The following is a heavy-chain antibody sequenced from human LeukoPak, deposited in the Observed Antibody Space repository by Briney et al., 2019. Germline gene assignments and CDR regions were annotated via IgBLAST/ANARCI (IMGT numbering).Heavy chain of an antibody. CDR3: ARDLSRRSYYYDSSGRIGGFDY. CDR2: IWYDGSDK. D-gene: IGHD3-22*01. CDR1: GFTFSSYG. Sequence: GRSLRLSCAASGFTFSSYGMHWVRQAPGKGLEWVAVIWYDGSDKYYADSVEGRFTISRDNSKNTLYLQMNSLRAEDTAVYYCARDLSRRSYYYDSSGRIGGFDYWGQGTLVTVSS. J-gene: IGHJ4*02. V-gene: IGHV3-33*01.